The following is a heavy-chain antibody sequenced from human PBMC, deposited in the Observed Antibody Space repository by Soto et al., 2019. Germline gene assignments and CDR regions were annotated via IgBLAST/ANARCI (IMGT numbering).Heavy chain of an antibody. V-gene: IGHV5-51*01. CDR1: GYSFTSYW. CDR3: ARLRSDCGGDCYSGNFDY. D-gene: IGHD2-21*02. Sequence: GESLKISCKGSGYSFTSYWIGWVRQMPGKGLEWMGIIYPGDSDTRYSPSFQGQVTISADKSISTAYLQWSSLKASDTAMYYCARLRSDCGGDCYSGNFDYWGQGTLVTVSS. CDR2: IYPGDSDT. J-gene: IGHJ4*02.